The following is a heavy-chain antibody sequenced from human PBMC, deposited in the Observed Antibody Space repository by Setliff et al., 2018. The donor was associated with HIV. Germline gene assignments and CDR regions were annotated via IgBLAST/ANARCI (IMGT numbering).Heavy chain of an antibody. CDR3: ARRSGWSEDY. J-gene: IGHJ4*02. CDR2: IIHSGST. D-gene: IGHD6-19*01. Sequence: SETLSLTCTVSGGSIRGYYWSWIRQPPGKGLEWIGEIIHSGSTNYNPSLKSRVTISVDTSKNQFSLKLSSVTAADTAVYYCARRSGWSEDYWGQGTLVTVSS. CDR1: GGSIRGYY. V-gene: IGHV4-34*12.